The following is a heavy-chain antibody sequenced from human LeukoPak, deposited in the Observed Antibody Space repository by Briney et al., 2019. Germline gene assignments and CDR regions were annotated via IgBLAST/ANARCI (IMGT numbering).Heavy chain of an antibody. V-gene: IGHV4-39*07. CDR3: ARVTGYMTEDYFDY. D-gene: IGHD6-13*01. CDR2: IFYSGST. Sequence: PSETLSLTCTVSGGSISSNGYYWVWIRQPPGKGLEWIGSIFYSGSTYSNSSLNSRVTISLDTSKNQFSLRLSSVTAADTAVYYCARVTGYMTEDYFDYWGQGTLITVSS. J-gene: IGHJ4*02. CDR1: GGSISSNGYY.